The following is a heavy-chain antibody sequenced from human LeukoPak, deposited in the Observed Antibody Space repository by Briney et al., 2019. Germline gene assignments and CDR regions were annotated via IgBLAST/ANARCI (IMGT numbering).Heavy chain of an antibody. CDR2: IWYDGSNK. J-gene: IGHJ4*02. V-gene: IGHV3-33*01. Sequence: GGSLRLSCAASGFTFSSYGMHWVRQAPGKGLEWVAVIWYDGSNKYYADSVKGRFTISRDNSKNTLYLQMNSLRVEDTAVYYCARDPLRYLRVGHYDYWGQGTLVAVFS. D-gene: IGHD3-9*01. CDR3: ARDPLRYLRVGHYDY. CDR1: GFTFSSYG.